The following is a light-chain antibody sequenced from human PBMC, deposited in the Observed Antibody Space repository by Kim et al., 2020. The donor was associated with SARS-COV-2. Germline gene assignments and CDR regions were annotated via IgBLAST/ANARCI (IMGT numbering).Light chain of an antibody. Sequence: VKTTCTPSNGHTTDGKPWHQQETRKGPRYLMKLNTDGSLTRGDGIPDRFSASRSGAERYLTISRLQPEDEGDYYCQRWDTGTRVFGGGTKVTVL. CDR2: LNTDGSL. V-gene: IGLV4-69*01. CDR3: QRWDTGTRV. J-gene: IGLJ3*02. CDR1: NGHTTDG.